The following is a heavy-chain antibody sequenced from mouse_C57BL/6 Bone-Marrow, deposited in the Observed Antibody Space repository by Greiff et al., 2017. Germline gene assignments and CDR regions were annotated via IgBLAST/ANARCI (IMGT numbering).Heavy chain of an antibody. Sequence: EVQLQQSGPELVKPGASVKIPCKASGYTFTDYNMDWVKQSHGKSLEWIGDINPNNGGTIYNQKFKGKATLTVDKSSSTAYMELRSLTSEDTAVYYCARDYYGSSYGGDYYAMDYWGQGTSVTVSS. CDR2: INPNNGGT. CDR3: ARDYYGSSYGGDYYAMDY. CDR1: GYTFTDYN. J-gene: IGHJ4*01. V-gene: IGHV1-18*01. D-gene: IGHD1-1*01.